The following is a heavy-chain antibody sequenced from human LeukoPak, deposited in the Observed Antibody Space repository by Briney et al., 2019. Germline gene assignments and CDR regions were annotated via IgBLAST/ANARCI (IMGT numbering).Heavy chain of an antibody. J-gene: IGHJ4*02. Sequence: GSLRLSCAASGFTFSSYAMSWVRQAPGKGLEWISYISSSGSTIYSADSVKGRFTISRDNAKNSLYLQMNSLRAEDTAVYYCARVHYNTAMVDIDYWGQGTLVTVSS. D-gene: IGHD5-18*01. CDR2: ISSSGSTI. V-gene: IGHV3-48*04. CDR3: ARVHYNTAMVDIDY. CDR1: GFTFSSYA.